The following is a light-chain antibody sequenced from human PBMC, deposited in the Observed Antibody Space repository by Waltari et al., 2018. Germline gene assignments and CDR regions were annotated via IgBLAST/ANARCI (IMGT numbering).Light chain of an antibody. Sequence: SSELTQDPAVSVDLGQTVTITCQGASLRTSSERWYQQKSGRAPILVLFGKNKRPSGIPDRFSGYNSETTTSLTITGAQAEDEADYYCSSRDSSASHVLFAGGTKLTVL. CDR2: GKN. CDR3: SSRDSSASHVL. J-gene: IGLJ2*01. V-gene: IGLV3-19*01. CDR1: SLRTSS.